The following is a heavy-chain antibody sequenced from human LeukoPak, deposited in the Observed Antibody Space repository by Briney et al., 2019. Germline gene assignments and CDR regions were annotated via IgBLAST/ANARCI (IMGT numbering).Heavy chain of an antibody. D-gene: IGHD5-18*01. V-gene: IGHV1-3*01. J-gene: IGHJ4*02. CDR2: INAGNGNT. Sequence: ASVKVSCKASGYTFTSYAMHWVRQAPGQRLEWMGWINAGNGNTKYSQKFRGRVTITRDTSASTAYMELSSLRSEDTAVYYCARVKGRRDTAMVPFDYWGQGTLVTVSS. CDR3: ARVKGRRDTAMVPFDY. CDR1: GYTFTSYA.